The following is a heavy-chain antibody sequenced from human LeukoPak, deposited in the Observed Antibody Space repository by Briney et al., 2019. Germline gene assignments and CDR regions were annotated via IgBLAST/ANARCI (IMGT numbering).Heavy chain of an antibody. D-gene: IGHD5-18*01. CDR2: ISTYGNTI. J-gene: IGHJ4*02. Sequence: GGSLRLSCAASGFTFSSYEMNWVRQAPGKGLEWVSYISTYGNTIDYADSVKGRFTISRDNAKNSLYLQMNSLRAEDTAVYYCARDRGYSYGDIDYWGQGTLVTVSS. CDR3: ARDRGYSYGDIDY. V-gene: IGHV3-48*03. CDR1: GFTFSSYE.